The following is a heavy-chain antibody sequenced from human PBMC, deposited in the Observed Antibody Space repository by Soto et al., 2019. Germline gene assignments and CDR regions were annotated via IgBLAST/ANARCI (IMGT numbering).Heavy chain of an antibody. J-gene: IGHJ6*02. V-gene: IGHV1-3*01. CDR1: GYTFTSYA. CDR3: ARYYNWNSYYYYGMDV. D-gene: IGHD1-7*01. Sequence: ASVKVSCKAAGYTFTSYAMHWVRQAPGQRLEWMGWINAGNGNTKYSQKFQGRVTITRDTSASTAYMELSSLRSEDTAVYYCARYYNWNSYYYYGMDVWGQGTTVTVSS. CDR2: INAGNGNT.